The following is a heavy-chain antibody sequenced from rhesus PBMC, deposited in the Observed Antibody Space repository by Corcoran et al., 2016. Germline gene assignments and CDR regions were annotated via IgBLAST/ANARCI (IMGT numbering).Heavy chain of an antibody. CDR2: ISNGGGST. J-gene: IGHJ3*01. Sequence: GGGLVQPGGSLRLSCAASGFTFSSYGMSWVRQAPGKGLEWVSYISNGGGSTYYADSVKGRFTISRDNSKNTLSLQMNSLRAEDTAVYYCAKDSSGAAFDCWGQGLRVTVSS. CDR1: GFTFSSYG. D-gene: IGHD6-31*01. CDR3: AKDSSGAAFDC. V-gene: IGHV3S5*01.